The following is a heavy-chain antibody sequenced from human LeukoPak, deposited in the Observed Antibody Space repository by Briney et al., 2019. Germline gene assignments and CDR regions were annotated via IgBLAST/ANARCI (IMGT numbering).Heavy chain of an antibody. D-gene: IGHD3-22*01. CDR3: ARVSDSSGYYYETPLGY. CDR1: GYTFTSYA. J-gene: IGHJ4*02. Sequence: ASVKVSCKASGYTFTSYAMHWVRQAPGQRLEWMGWINAGNGNTKYSQKFQGRVTITRDTSASTAYMELSSLRSEDTAVYYCARVSDSSGYYYETPLGYWGQGTLVTVSS. V-gene: IGHV1-3*01. CDR2: INAGNGNT.